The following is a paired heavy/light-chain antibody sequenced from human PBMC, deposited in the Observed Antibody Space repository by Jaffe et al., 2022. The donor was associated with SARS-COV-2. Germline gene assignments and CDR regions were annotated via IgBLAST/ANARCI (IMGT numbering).Light chain of an antibody. Sequence: SYELTQPPSVSVSPGQTARITCSGDALPKQYAYWYQQKPGQAPVLVIYKDSERPSGIPERFSGSSSGTTVTLTISGVQAEDEADYYCQSADSSGTFVVFGGGTKLTVL. J-gene: IGLJ2*01. CDR2: KDS. V-gene: IGLV3-25*03. CDR3: QSADSSGTFVV. CDR1: ALPKQY.
Heavy chain of an antibody. V-gene: IGHV3-11*01. CDR2: ISSSGSTI. D-gene: IGHD3-10*01. CDR3: ASDLSGHGMDV. Sequence: QVQLVESGGGLVKPGGSLRLSCAASGFTFSDYYMSWIRQAPGKGLEWVSYISSSGSTIYYADSVKGRFTISRDNAKNSLYLQMNSLRAEDTAVYYCASDLSGHGMDVWGQGTTVTVSS. J-gene: IGHJ6*02. CDR1: GFTFSDYY.